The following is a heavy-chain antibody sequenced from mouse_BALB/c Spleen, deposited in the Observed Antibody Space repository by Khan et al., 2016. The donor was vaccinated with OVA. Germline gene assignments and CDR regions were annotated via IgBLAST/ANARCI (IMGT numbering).Heavy chain of an antibody. Sequence: VQLKESGAELVRSGASVKLSCTASGFNIKDYYVHWVKQRPEQGLEWIGWIDPEYSDSEYDPKFRGKATMSADTSSNTAYLQISSLTSEDTAVYDCNACYNNSSNAMDYWGQGTSVTVSS. D-gene: IGHD1-1*01. J-gene: IGHJ4*01. V-gene: IGHV14-4*02. CDR1: GFNIKDYY. CDR3: NACYNNSSNAMDY. CDR2: IDPEYSDS.